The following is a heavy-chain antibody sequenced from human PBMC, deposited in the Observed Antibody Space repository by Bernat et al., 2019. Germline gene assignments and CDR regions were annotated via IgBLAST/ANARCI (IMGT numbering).Heavy chain of an antibody. J-gene: IGHJ6*03. V-gene: IGHV3-7*01. Sequence: EVQLVESGGGLVQPGGSLRLSCAASGFTFSSYWMSWVRQAPGKGLEWVANIKQDGSEKYYVDSVKGRFTISRDNAKNSLYLQMNSLRAEDTAVYYCARVNFDYGECVDYYYYMDVWGKGTTVTVSS. CDR3: ARVNFDYGECVDYYYYMDV. CDR2: IKQDGSEK. D-gene: IGHD4-17*01. CDR1: GFTFSSYW.